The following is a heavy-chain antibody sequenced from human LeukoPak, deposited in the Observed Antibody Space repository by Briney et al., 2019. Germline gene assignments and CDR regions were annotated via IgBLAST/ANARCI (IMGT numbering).Heavy chain of an antibody. D-gene: IGHD6-13*01. CDR3: ARQYSSSWYGGAFDI. J-gene: IGHJ3*02. CDR1: GYSFTSYW. CDR2: IYPDDSDT. Sequence: GESLKISCKGSGYSFTSYWIGWVRQMPGKGLEWMGIIYPDDSDTRYSPSFQGQVTISADKSISTAYLQWSSLKASDTAMYYCARQYSSSWYGGAFDIWGQGTMVTVSS. V-gene: IGHV5-51*01.